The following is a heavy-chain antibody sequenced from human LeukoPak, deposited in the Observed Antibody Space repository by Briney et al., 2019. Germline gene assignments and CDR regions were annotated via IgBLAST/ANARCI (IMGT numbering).Heavy chain of an antibody. D-gene: IGHD3-22*01. V-gene: IGHV3-21*01. CDR2: ISSSSSYI. CDR3: ARDGNYYDSSGYYYAFDY. CDR1: GFTFSSYS. J-gene: IGHJ4*02. Sequence: GGSLRLSCAASGFTFSSYSMTWVRQAPGKGLEWVSSISSSSSYIYYADSVKGRFTISRDNAKNSLYLQMNSLRAEDTAVYYCARDGNYYDSSGYYYAFDYWGQGTLVTVSS.